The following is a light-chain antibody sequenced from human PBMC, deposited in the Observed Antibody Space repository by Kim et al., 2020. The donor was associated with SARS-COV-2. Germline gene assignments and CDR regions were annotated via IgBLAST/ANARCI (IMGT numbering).Light chain of an antibody. J-gene: IGLJ3*02. CDR2: VGTGGVVG. CDR1: SGYSDYK. V-gene: IGLV9-49*03. CDR3: GADHGSGSNFVSWV. Sequence: QLVLSQAPSASASLGVSVTLTCTLSSGYSDYKVDWYQQRPGKGPRFVMRVGTGGVVGPKGDDVPDRFSVSGSGLNRYLTIRNIQEEDEADYHCGADHGSGSNFVSWVFGGGTKLTVL.